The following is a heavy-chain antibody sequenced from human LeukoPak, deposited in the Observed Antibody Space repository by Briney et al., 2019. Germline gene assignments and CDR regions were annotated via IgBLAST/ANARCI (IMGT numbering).Heavy chain of an antibody. CDR1: VYTFTSYG. V-gene: IGHV1-18*01. D-gene: IGHD3-22*01. Sequence: ASVKVSCKASVYTFTSYGMSGVPQAPGQGLEGMGWISAYNGNTNYAQKLQGRVTMTTDTSTSTAYMELRSLRSDDTAVYYCARQRYYDSSGSDYWGQGTLVTVSS. J-gene: IGHJ4*02. CDR2: ISAYNGNT. CDR3: ARQRYYDSSGSDY.